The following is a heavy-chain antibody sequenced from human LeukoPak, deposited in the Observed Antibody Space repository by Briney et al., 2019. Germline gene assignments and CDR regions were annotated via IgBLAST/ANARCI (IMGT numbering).Heavy chain of an antibody. CDR1: EFTFSSYW. Sequence: GGSLRLSCEDSEFTFSSYWMHWVRQAPGKGLVWVSRISTDGSSTSYADSVKGRFTTSRDNSKNTLYLQMNSLRAEDTAVYYCARRAGAYSHPYDYWGQGTLVTVSS. D-gene: IGHD4/OR15-4a*01. CDR2: ISTDGSST. J-gene: IGHJ4*02. V-gene: IGHV3-74*01. CDR3: ARRAGAYSHPYDY.